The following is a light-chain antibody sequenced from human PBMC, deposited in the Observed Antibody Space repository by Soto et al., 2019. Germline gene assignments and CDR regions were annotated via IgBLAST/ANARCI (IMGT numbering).Light chain of an antibody. CDR3: QQYESWPYT. CDR1: QSVRSN. V-gene: IGKV3-15*01. CDR2: GAS. J-gene: IGKJ2*01. Sequence: EIVMTQSPVTLSVSPGERATLPCRASQSVRSNLAWYQQKRGRAPRLLIYGASTRATGIPARFSVSGSGTEFTLTISSLQSEDFAVYYCQQYESWPYTFGQGTKLEIK.